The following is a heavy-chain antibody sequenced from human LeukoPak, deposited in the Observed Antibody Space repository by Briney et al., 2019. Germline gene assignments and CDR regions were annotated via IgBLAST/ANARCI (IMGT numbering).Heavy chain of an antibody. Sequence: PSETLSLTCAVYGGSFSGYYWSWIRQPPGKGLEWIGEINHSGSTNYNPSLMSRVTISVDTSKNQFSLKLSSVTAADTAVYYCARRGFYDILTGYYRYNWFDPWGQGTLVTVSS. V-gene: IGHV4-34*01. CDR1: GGSFSGYY. CDR3: ARRGFYDILTGYYRYNWFDP. CDR2: INHSGST. J-gene: IGHJ5*02. D-gene: IGHD3-9*01.